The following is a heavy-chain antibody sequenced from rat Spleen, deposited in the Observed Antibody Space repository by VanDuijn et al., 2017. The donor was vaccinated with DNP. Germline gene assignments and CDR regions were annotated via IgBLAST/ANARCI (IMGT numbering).Heavy chain of an antibody. Sequence: EVQLVESGGGLXXPGXXLKLSCXXXGFXXXDXXXAWXHTAPRKCLEWFAYIGSDGYAPDYGDSLKGRFTISRDNAKNTLYLQMNSLRSEDMATYYCVRWNSGHFDYWGQGVMVPVSS. D-gene: IGHD4-3*01. CDR1: GFXXXDXX. CDR3: VRWNSGHFDY. CDR2: IGSDGYAP. J-gene: IGHJ2*01. V-gene: IGHV5-22*01.